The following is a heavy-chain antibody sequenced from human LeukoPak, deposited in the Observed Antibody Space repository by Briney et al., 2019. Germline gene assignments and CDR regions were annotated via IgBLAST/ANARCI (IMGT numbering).Heavy chain of an antibody. CDR3: AKDWGLGP. CDR1: GASITSYY. CDR2: IYSRGST. D-gene: IGHD3/OR15-3a*01. Sequence: SETLSLTCSVSGASITSYYWNWIRQSPGKGLEWIGNIYSRGSTNYNPSLKSRVTISLDTSKDQFSLRLTSVTAADTAFYYCAKDWGLGPWGQGILVTVSS. V-gene: IGHV4-59*13. J-gene: IGHJ5*02.